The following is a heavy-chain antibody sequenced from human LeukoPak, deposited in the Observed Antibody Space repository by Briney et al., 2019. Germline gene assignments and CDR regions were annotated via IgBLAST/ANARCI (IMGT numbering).Heavy chain of an antibody. J-gene: IGHJ4*02. V-gene: IGHV4-59*01. Sequence: SETLSLTCAVYGGSFSGYYWSWIRQPPGKGLEWIGYIYYSGSTNYNPSLKSRVTMSVDTSKNQFSLNLSSVTAADTAVYYCARTIYCSGGSCYRGLFDYWGQGTLVTVSS. CDR1: GGSFSGYY. D-gene: IGHD2-15*01. CDR2: IYYSGST. CDR3: ARTIYCSGGSCYRGLFDY.